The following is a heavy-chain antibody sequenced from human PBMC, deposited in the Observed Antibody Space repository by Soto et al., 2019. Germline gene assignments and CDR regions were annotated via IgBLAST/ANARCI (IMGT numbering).Heavy chain of an antibody. J-gene: IGHJ3*02. V-gene: IGHV1-69*13. CDR3: ASDAPQYCSSTSCYIGAFDI. CDR1: GGTFSSYA. CDR2: IIPIFGTA. Sequence: ASVKVSCKASGGTFSSYAISWVRQAPGQGLEWMGGIIPIFGTANYAQKFQGRVTITADESTSTAYMELSSLRSEDTAVYYCASDAPQYCSSTSCYIGAFDIWGQGTMVTVSS. D-gene: IGHD2-2*02.